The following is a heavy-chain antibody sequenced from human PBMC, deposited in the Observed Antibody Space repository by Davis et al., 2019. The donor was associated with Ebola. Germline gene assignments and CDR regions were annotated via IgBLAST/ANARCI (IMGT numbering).Heavy chain of an antibody. D-gene: IGHD6-6*01. CDR1: GFTFDAYA. CDR2: ISYDGSNK. Sequence: GGSLRLSCAASGFTFDAYAMHWVRQAPGKGLEWVAVISYDGSNKYYADSVKGRFTISRDNSKNTLYLQMNSLRAEDTAVYYCARVRSRSSSLRLDYYGMDVWGQGTTVTVSS. V-gene: IGHV3-30-3*01. J-gene: IGHJ6*02. CDR3: ARVRSRSSSLRLDYYGMDV.